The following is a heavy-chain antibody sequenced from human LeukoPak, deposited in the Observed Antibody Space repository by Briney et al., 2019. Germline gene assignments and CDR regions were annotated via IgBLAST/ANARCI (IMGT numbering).Heavy chain of an antibody. CDR3: ARAAAGFDY. V-gene: IGHV3-74*01. CDR1: GFTFSSYW. Sequence: GGSLRLSCAASGFTFSSYWMYWVRHAPGTGLVWVSRINSDGSSTNYADSVKGRFTISRDNAKNTLYLQMNSLSAEDTAVYYCARAAAGFDYWGQGTLVTVSS. CDR2: INSDGSST. J-gene: IGHJ4*02. D-gene: IGHD6-25*01.